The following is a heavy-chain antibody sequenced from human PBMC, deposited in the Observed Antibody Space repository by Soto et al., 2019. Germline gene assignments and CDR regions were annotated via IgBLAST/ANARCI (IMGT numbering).Heavy chain of an antibody. CDR3: AREHVRPRTGAMDV. D-gene: IGHD1-1*01. J-gene: IGHJ6*02. V-gene: IGHV1-2*02. CDR2: INPYRGAT. CDR1: GYSFTDYY. Sequence: SCKASGYSFTDYYMHWVRQAPGQGLEWMGWINPYRGATNYAQKFQGRVTMTRDTSISTAYMELSRLRSDDTAVYWCAREHVRPRTGAMDVWGQGTTVTVSS.